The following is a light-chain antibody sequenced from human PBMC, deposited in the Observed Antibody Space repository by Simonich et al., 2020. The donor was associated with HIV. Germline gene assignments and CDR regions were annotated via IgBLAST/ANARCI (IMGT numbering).Light chain of an antibody. Sequence: DIVMTQSQDSLAVSLGERAPHSFKSTQRVLYSPQTKNYLAWYQQKPGQPPKLLSYWAATRESGVPDRFSGSGSGTDFTLTISSLQAEDVAVYYCQQYYSTPLTFGPGTKVDIK. V-gene: IGKV4-1*01. CDR3: QQYYSTPLT. CDR1: QRVLYSPQTKNY. J-gene: IGKJ3*01. CDR2: WAA.